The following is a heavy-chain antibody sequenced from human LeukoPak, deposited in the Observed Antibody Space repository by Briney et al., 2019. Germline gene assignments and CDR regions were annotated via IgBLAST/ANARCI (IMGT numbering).Heavy chain of an antibody. CDR3: ASRRYCSSTSCPYWYFDL. D-gene: IGHD2-2*01. CDR1: GGSVSSYY. Sequence: SETLSLTCTVSGGSVSSYYWSWIRQPPGKGLEWIGYIYTSGSTNYNPSLKSRVTISVDTSKNQFSLKLSSVTAADTAVYYCASRRYCSSTSCPYWYFDLWGRGTLVTVSS. J-gene: IGHJ2*01. CDR2: IYTSGST. V-gene: IGHV4-4*08.